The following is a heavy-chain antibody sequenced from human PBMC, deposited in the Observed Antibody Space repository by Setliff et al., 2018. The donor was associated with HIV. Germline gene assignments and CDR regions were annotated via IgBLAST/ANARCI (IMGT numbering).Heavy chain of an antibody. D-gene: IGHD3-10*01. V-gene: IGHV1-69*13. CDR3: ASDSPAARFEELEDHYYYFMDV. J-gene: IGHJ6*03. CDR1: GGPFTSA. CDR2: IIPIFGTA. Sequence: SVKVSCQASGGPFTSAFNWVRLVPGQGLEWMGGIIPIFGTANYAQNFGGRVTITADQSTTTSYLQLNSLRFEDTAIYYCASDSPAARFEELEDHYYYFMDVWGKGTTVTVSS.